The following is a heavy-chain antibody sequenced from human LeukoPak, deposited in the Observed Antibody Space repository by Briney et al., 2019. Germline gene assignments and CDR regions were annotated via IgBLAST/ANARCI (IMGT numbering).Heavy chain of an antibody. J-gene: IGHJ5*02. Sequence: GGSLRLSCAASGFTFSSYGMSWFRQAPGKGLEWVANIKQDGSEKYYVDSVKGRFTISRDNAKNSLYLQMNSLRAEDTAVYYCARDRITIFGVVIPNNWFDPWGQGTLVTVSS. D-gene: IGHD3-3*01. CDR3: ARDRITIFGVVIPNNWFDP. CDR1: GFTFSSYG. V-gene: IGHV3-7*01. CDR2: IKQDGSEK.